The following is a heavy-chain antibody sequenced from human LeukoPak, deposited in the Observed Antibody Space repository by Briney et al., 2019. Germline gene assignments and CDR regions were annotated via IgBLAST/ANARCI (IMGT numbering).Heavy chain of an antibody. Sequence: SETLSLTCTVSGGSISYYYWSWIRQSPGKGLEWIGYIYYSGSTNYNPSLKSRVTISVNTSKNQFSLKLNSVTAADTAVYYCARGSYPIDYWGQGTLVTVSS. V-gene: IGHV4-59*01. CDR1: GGSISYYY. CDR2: IYYSGST. J-gene: IGHJ4*02. CDR3: ARGSYPIDY.